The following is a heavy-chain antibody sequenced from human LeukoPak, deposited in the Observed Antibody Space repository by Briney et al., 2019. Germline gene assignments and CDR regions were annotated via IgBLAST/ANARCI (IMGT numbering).Heavy chain of an antibody. Sequence: GGSLRLSCAASGFTFSSYAMHWVRQAPGKGLEWVAVISYDGSNKYYADSVKGRFTISRDNSKNTLYLQMSSLRAEDTAVYYCAREVGGSSSSVFDYWGQGTLVTVSS. J-gene: IGHJ4*02. V-gene: IGHV3-30-3*01. CDR1: GFTFSSYA. CDR3: AREVGGSSSSVFDY. D-gene: IGHD6-6*01. CDR2: ISYDGSNK.